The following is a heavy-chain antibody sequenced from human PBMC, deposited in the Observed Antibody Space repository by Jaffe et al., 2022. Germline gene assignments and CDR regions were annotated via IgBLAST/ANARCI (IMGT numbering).Heavy chain of an antibody. CDR2: ISSGGSTI. CDR3: ARPHSSGWRTHDPFDV. V-gene: IGHV3-48*03. Sequence: EVQLVESGGGLVQPGGSLRLSCAASGFTFSSYEMNWVRQAPGKGLEWVSHISSGGSTIYHADSVRGRFTISRDNAKNSLYLQMNSLRAEDTAVYYCARPHSSGWRTHDPFDVWGQGTMVTVSS. D-gene: IGHD6-19*01. CDR1: GFTFSSYE. J-gene: IGHJ3*01.